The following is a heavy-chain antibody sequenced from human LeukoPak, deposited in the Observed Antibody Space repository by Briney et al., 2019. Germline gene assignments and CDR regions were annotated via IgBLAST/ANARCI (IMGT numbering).Heavy chain of an antibody. J-gene: IGHJ4*02. CDR1: GFTFSTYS. D-gene: IGHD1-26*01. CDR3: ARDRSPGGGATHFDN. CDR2: ITSTSSYI. V-gene: IGHV3-21*01. Sequence: GGSLRLSCAASGFTFSTYSMNWVRQAPGKGLEWVSSITSTSSYIYYADSVKGRFTISRDNAKNSLYLQMNSLRAEDTAVYYCARDRSPGGGATHFDNWGQGTLVTVSS.